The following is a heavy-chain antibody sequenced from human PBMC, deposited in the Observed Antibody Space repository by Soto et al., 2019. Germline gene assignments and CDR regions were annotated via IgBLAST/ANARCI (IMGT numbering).Heavy chain of an antibody. V-gene: IGHV3-73*02. J-gene: IGHJ4*02. Sequence: EVQLVESGGGLVQPGGSLKLSCAASGFTFSGSAMHWVRQASGKGLEWVGPIRRKAKSYATEYVASVKGRFTISRDDPKNMGYLQRNGLKTEDTAVYYCTGTFDSSDSFSPDFDFWGQETLVTVSS. CDR1: GFTFSGSA. CDR2: IRRKAKSYAT. CDR3: TGTFDSSDSFSPDFDF. D-gene: IGHD3-22*01.